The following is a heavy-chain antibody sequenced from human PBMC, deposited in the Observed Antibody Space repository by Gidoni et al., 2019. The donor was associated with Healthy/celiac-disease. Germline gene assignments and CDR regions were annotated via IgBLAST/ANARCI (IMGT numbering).Heavy chain of an antibody. D-gene: IGHD3-10*01. CDR2: ISGSGGST. CDR3: AKASITMVRGVPYYFDY. CDR1: GFTFRRYA. V-gene: IGHV3-23*01. Sequence: EVQLLESGGGLVQPGGSLRLSCAASGFTFRRYAMSWVRQAPGKGLEWVSAISGSGGSTYYADSVKGRFTISRDNSKNTLYLQMNSLRAEDTAVYYCAKASITMVRGVPYYFDYWGQGTLVTVSS. J-gene: IGHJ4*02.